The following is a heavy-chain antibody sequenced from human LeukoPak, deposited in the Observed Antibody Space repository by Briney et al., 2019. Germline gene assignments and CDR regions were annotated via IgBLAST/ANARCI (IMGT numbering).Heavy chain of an antibody. Sequence: SETLSLTCTVSGGSISSYYLSWIRQPPGKGLEWIGYIYYSGSTNYNPSLKSRVTISVDTSKNQFSLKLSSVTAADTAVYYCARGWFDPWGQGTLVTVSS. CDR1: GGSISSYY. V-gene: IGHV4-59*01. CDR2: IYYSGST. J-gene: IGHJ5*02. CDR3: ARGWFDP.